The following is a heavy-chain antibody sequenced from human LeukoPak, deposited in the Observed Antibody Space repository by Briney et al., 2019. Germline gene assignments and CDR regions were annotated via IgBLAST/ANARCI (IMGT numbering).Heavy chain of an antibody. CDR2: IYSSGST. D-gene: IGHD5/OR15-5a*01. CDR1: GYSISSGYY. V-gene: IGHV4-38-2*02. CDR3: ARQNSQGGVSTTRLDY. J-gene: IGHJ4*02. Sequence: SETLSLTCTVSGYSISSGYYWGWIRQPPGKGLEWIGHIYSSGSTSFSPSLKTRVTMSLDTSKNQFSLKLSSVTAADTALYYCARQNSQGGVSTTRLDYWGQGTLVTVSS.